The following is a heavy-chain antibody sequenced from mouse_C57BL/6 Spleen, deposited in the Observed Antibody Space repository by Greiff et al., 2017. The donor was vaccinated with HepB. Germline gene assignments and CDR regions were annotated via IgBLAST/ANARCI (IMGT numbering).Heavy chain of an antibody. V-gene: IGHV1-85*01. CDR2: IYPRDGST. CDR3: ARWYYGSSDYFDY. D-gene: IGHD1-1*01. Sequence: QVQLKQSGPELVKPGASVKLSCKASGYTFTSYDINWVNQRPGQGLEWIGWIYPRDGSTKYNEKFKGKATLTVDTSSSTAYMELHSLTSEDSAVYFCARWYYGSSDYFDYWGQGTTLTVSS. J-gene: IGHJ2*01. CDR1: GYTFTSYD.